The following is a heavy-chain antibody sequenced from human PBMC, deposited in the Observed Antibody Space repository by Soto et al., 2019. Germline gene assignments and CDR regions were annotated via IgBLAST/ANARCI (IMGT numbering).Heavy chain of an antibody. CDR2: ISDNSSNT. J-gene: IGHJ6*02. V-gene: IGHV3-23*01. CDR3: ASGLCGRVGRAKGYYYGMDV. CDR1: EFTFSNYA. Sequence: VVSLRLSCAASEFTFSNYAMSWVRQAPGKGLEWVSSISDNSSNTYYADSVKGRFTISRDNAKNTLYLQMNSLRAEDTAVYYCASGLCGRVGRAKGYYYGMDVWGQGTTVTVSS. D-gene: IGHD2-8*02.